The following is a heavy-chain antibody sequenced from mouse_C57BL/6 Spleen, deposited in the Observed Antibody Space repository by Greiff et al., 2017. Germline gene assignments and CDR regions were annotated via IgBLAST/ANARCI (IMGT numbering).Heavy chain of an antibody. CDR2: INPNNGGT. V-gene: IGHV1-18*01. Sequence: EVQLQQSGPELVKPGASVKIPCKASGYTFTDYNMDWVKQSHGKSLEWIGDINPNNGGTIYNQKFKGKATLTVDKSSTTAYMELRSLTSEDTAVYYCARAGEFLNYFDYWGQGTTLTVSS. CDR1: GYTFTDYN. J-gene: IGHJ2*01. CDR3: ARAGEFLNYFDY.